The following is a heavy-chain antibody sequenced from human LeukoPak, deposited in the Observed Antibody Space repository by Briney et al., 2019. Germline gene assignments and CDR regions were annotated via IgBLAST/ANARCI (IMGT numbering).Heavy chain of an antibody. J-gene: IGHJ4*02. CDR2: ISNNGGTT. CDR3: AKDRGYSGYGLH. D-gene: IGHD5-12*01. Sequence: GGSLRLSCAASGFIFNEYAMTWVRQAPGKGLEWVSAISNNGGTTDYADFVKGRFTISRDNSKNTLYLQMNSLRAEDTAVYYCAKDRGYSGYGLHWGQGTLVTVSS. V-gene: IGHV3-23*01. CDR1: GFIFNEYA.